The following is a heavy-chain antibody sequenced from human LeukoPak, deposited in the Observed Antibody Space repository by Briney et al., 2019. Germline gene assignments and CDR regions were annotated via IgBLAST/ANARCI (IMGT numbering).Heavy chain of an antibody. CDR2: ISGSGGST. V-gene: IGHV3-23*01. CDR1: VFTFSSYA. CDR3: AKGLLWFGFDY. Sequence: PGGSLRLSCAASVFTFSSYAMSWVRQAPGKGLERVSAISGSGGSTYYADSVKGRFTISRDNSKNTLYLQMNSLRAEDTAVYYWAKGLLWFGFDYWGQRTLVTVSS. D-gene: IGHD3-10*01. J-gene: IGHJ4*02.